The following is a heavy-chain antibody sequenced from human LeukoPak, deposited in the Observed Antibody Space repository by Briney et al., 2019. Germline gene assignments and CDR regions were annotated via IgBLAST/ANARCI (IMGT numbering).Heavy chain of an antibody. V-gene: IGHV1-18*01. CDR3: ARDQYDSVWDSHRPYFVY. J-gene: IGHJ4*02. Sequence: ASVTVSCKASGYTFSSYGISWLRQAPGQGLEWMGWIIIYKGNTKYAQKFQGRVTMTTDTSTSTAYMEVTSLRSDDTAVYYCARDQYDSVWDSHRPYFVYWGQGTLVTVSS. CDR1: GYTFSSYG. CDR2: IIIYKGNT. D-gene: IGHD3-16*02.